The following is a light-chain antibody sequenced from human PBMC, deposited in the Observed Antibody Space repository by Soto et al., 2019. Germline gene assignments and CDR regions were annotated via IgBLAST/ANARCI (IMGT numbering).Light chain of an antibody. V-gene: IGKV1-6*01. Sequence: AIQVTQSPSSLSASVGDRVTISCRASQGIGNDLGWYQQKPWKAPKLLIYEASTLQTGVASRFSGSGSSTDITLTIRSLQPEDVATYYCLQDYVYPWTFGQGTKVEVK. CDR3: LQDYVYPWT. CDR2: EAS. CDR1: QGIGND. J-gene: IGKJ1*01.